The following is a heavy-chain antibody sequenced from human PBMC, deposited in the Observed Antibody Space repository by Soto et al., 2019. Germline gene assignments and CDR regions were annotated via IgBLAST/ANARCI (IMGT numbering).Heavy chain of an antibody. CDR1: GYTFSSYD. CDR3: ARSRGMSYSSMLSQDKEYYFDF. V-gene: IGHV1-8*01. D-gene: IGHD1-26*01. CDR2: MNPNSGNT. Sequence: QVQQVQSGTEVKKPGASVKVSCKASGYTFSSYDINWVRQATGQGLAWMGWMNPNSGNTGYAQKFQGRVTMTRNTSISTAYMELSSLRSEDTAVYYCARSRGMSYSSMLSQDKEYYFDFWGQGTPVTVSS. J-gene: IGHJ4*02.